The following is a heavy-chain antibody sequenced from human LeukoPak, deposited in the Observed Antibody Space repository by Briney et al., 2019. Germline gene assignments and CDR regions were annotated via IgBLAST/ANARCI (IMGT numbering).Heavy chain of an antibody. CDR1: GGSFSGYY. Sequence: SETLSLTCAVYGGSFSGYYWSWIRQPPGKGLEWIGEINHSGSTNYNPSLKSRVTISVDTSKNQFSLKLSSVTAADTAVYYCARHSVAARLDYWGQGTLVTVSS. D-gene: IGHD6-13*01. V-gene: IGHV4-34*01. J-gene: IGHJ4*02. CDR2: INHSGST. CDR3: ARHSVAARLDY.